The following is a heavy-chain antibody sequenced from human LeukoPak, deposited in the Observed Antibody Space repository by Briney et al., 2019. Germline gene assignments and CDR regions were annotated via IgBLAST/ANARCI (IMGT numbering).Heavy chain of an antibody. J-gene: IGHJ4*02. CDR2: VNPNSGVT. D-gene: IGHD3-22*01. CDR3: ARSYYERSGVDH. V-gene: IGHV1-2*02. CDR1: GYTFTGYY. Sequence: ASVKVSCKASGYTFTGYYMHWVRQAPGQGLEWMGWVNPNSGVTKYAQKFQGRVTMTGDTSISTAYMELSRLRSDDTAVYYCARSYYERSGVDHWGQGTLVTVSS.